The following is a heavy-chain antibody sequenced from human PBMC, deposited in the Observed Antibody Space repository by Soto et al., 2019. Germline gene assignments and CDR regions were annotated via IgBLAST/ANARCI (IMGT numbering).Heavy chain of an antibody. V-gene: IGHV1-69*01. D-gene: IGHD2-2*01. CDR2: IIPITATA. J-gene: IGHJ6*02. CDR1: GGTFGSYA. CDR3: ARSQGSSTSLEIYYYYYYGMDV. Sequence: QVQLVQSGADVKKPGSSVKVSCKASGGTFGSYAISWVRQAPGQGLEWMGGIIPITATANYAQKFQGRVTITADESTSTASMQLSSLRSEDTAVYYCARSQGSSTSLEIYYYYYYGMDVWGQGTTVNVSS.